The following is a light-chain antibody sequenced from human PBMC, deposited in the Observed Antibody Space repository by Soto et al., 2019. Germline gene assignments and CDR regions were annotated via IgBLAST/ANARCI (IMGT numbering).Light chain of an antibody. CDR2: GTS. J-gene: IGKJ2*01. V-gene: IGKV3-20*01. CDR3: QRYGSSPLYA. CDR1: QTINTEF. Sequence: EIVLTQSPGTLSLSPGERATFSCRTSQTINTEFLAWYQQRPGLAPRLLIHGTSNRATGIPDRFSGRGSGTDFTLTISALEPEDFAVYYCQRYGSSPLYAFGQGTKLEI.